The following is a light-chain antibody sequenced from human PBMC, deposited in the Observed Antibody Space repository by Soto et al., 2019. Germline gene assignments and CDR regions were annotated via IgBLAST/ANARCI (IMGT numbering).Light chain of an antibody. J-gene: IGKJ4*01. V-gene: IGKV3-15*01. CDR1: QTISSH. Sequence: IVMTQSPATLSVSPGERATLSCRASQTISSHLAWYQQKPGQAPRLVIYGASTRAAGVPARFSGSGSGTEFTLTISSLHPEDFAVYHCQQYTSLPPITFGGGTKVELK. CDR2: GAS. CDR3: QQYTSLPPIT.